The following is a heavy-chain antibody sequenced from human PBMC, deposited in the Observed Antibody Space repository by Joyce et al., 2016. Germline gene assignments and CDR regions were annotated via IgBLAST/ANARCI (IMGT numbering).Heavy chain of an antibody. CDR1: GFIFSSYS. V-gene: IGHV3-21*01. J-gene: IGHJ4*02. Sequence: CTASGFIFSSYSMTWVRQAPGKGLEWVSSISRDNTYRFHADSVKGRFTISRDNARNSLYLQMNSLRAEDTAVYYCARDVLTTVTKAYGYWGQGTLVAVSS. D-gene: IGHD4-11*01. CDR3: ARDVLTTVTKAYGY. CDR2: ISRDNTYR.